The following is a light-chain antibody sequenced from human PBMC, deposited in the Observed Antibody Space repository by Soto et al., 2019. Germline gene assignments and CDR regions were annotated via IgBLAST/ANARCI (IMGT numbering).Light chain of an antibody. V-gene: IGKV3-15*01. Sequence: IVLTQSPGTLSLSPGERATLSCRACQSVSSSYLAWYQQKPGQAPRLLIYGASTRATGIPARFSGSGSGTEFTLTISSLQSEDFAVYYCQQYNNWPPKTFGQGTKVDI. J-gene: IGKJ1*01. CDR1: QSVSSSY. CDR3: QQYNNWPPKT. CDR2: GAS.